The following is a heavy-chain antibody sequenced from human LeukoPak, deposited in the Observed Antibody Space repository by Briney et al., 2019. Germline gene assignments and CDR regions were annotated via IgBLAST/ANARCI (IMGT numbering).Heavy chain of an antibody. CDR3: ARGNGVYDY. D-gene: IGHD4-17*01. J-gene: IGHJ4*02. CDR1: GFTFSSYS. CDR2: ISSDGGYK. V-gene: IGHV3-30-3*01. Sequence: GRSLRLSCAASGFTFSSYSMHWLRQAPGQGLEWVALISSDGGYKYYADSVKGRFTISRDSAKNSLYLQMNSLRAEDTAVYYCARGNGVYDYWGQGTLVTVSS.